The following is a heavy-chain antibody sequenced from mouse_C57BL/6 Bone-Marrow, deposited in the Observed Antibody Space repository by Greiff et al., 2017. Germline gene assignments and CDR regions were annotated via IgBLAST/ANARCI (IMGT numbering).Heavy chain of an antibody. Sequence: VQLKESGAELVRPGASVKLSCTASGFNIKDDYMHWVKQRPEQGLEWIGWIDPENGDTEYASKFQGKATITADTSSNTAYLQLSSLTSEDTAVYYCTTPSTVVATRFAYWGQGTLVTVSA. D-gene: IGHD1-1*01. CDR1: GFNIKDDY. J-gene: IGHJ3*01. CDR3: TTPSTVVATRFAY. V-gene: IGHV14-4*01. CDR2: IDPENGDT.